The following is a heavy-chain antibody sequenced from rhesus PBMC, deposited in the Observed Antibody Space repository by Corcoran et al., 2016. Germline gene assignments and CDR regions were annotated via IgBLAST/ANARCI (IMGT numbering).Heavy chain of an antibody. CDR1: GYTFTSYS. Sequence: QVQLVQSGAEVKKPGASVKLSCKASGYTFTSYSINWVRQAPGQGLGGMRWGNPRNGGTGYTQKFQGRVTMTRDTSTSTAYVELSSLRSEDTAVYYCVRGRGYSAFDFWGQGVLVTVSS. J-gene: IGHJ4*01. V-gene: IGHV1-200*01. CDR2: GNPRNGGT. D-gene: IGHD5-42*01. CDR3: VRGRGYSAFDF.